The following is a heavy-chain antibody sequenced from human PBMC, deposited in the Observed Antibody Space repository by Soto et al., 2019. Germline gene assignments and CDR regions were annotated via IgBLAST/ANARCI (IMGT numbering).Heavy chain of an antibody. Sequence: GGSLRLSCAASGFTFSSYWMSWVRQAPGKGLEWVANIKQDGSEKYYVDSVKGRFTISRDNAKNSLYLQMNSLRAEDTAVYYCARISPYYDILTGYPPWAFDIWGQGTMVTVSS. V-gene: IGHV3-7*01. CDR2: IKQDGSEK. J-gene: IGHJ3*02. D-gene: IGHD3-9*01. CDR3: ARISPYYDILTGYPPWAFDI. CDR1: GFTFSSYW.